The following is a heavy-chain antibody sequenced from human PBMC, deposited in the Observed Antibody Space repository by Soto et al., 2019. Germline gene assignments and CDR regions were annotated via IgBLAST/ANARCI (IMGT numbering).Heavy chain of an antibody. V-gene: IGHV3-23*01. CDR1: GFTFSSYA. J-gene: IGHJ4*02. Sequence: GGSLRLSCAASGFTFSSYAMSWVRQAPGKGLEWISAISGSGGSTYYADSVKGRFTISRDNSKNTLYLQMNSLRAEDTAVYYCAKHVLEWLFESWGQGTLVTVSS. D-gene: IGHD3-3*01. CDR3: AKHVLEWLFES. CDR2: ISGSGGST.